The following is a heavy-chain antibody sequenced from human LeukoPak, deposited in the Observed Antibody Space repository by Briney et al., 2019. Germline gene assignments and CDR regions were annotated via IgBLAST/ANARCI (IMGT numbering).Heavy chain of an antibody. CDR3: ASRYDYSNYIDY. J-gene: IGHJ4*02. Sequence: SETLSLTCTISGGSISSSSYYWGWIPQPPGKGLEWIGTIYYSGSTYYNPSLKSRVTISVDTSKNQFSLKLSSVTAADTAVYYCASRYDYSNYIDYWGQGTLVTVSS. CDR1: GGSISSSSYY. D-gene: IGHD4-11*01. V-gene: IGHV4-39*01. CDR2: IYYSGST.